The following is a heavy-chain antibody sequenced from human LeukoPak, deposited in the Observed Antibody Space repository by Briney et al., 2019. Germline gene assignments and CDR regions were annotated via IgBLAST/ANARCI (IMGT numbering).Heavy chain of an antibody. D-gene: IGHD2-15*01. CDR3: ARFPGSAEYRHYYYMDV. CDR2: ITHSGST. J-gene: IGHJ6*03. Sequence: SETLPLTCAVYGGSFSGYYWSWIRQPPGKGLEWIGEITHSGSTNYNPSLKSRVTISVDTSKNQFSLKLSSVTAADTAVYYCARFPGSAEYRHYYYMDVWGKGTTVTVSS. CDR1: GGSFSGYY. V-gene: IGHV4-34*01.